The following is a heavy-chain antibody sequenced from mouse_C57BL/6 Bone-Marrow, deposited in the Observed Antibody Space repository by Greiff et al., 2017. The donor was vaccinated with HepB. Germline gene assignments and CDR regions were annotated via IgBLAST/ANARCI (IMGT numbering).Heavy chain of an antibody. V-gene: IGHV5-4*03. CDR2: ISDGGSYT. CDR3: ARATMVTPYWYFDV. D-gene: IGHD2-1*01. J-gene: IGHJ1*03. Sequence: EVMLVESGGGLVKPGGSLKLSCAASGFTFSSYAMSWVRQTPEKRLEWVATISDGGSYTYYPDNVKGRFTISRDNAKNNLYLQMSHLKSEDTAMYYCARATMVTPYWYFDVWGTGTTVTVSS. CDR1: GFTFSSYA.